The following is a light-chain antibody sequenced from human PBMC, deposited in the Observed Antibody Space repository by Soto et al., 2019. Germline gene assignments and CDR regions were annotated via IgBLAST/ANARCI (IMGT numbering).Light chain of an antibody. CDR2: GAS. CDR3: QNYNDWRST. CDR1: QSITNN. J-gene: IGKJ2*01. Sequence: EVVMTQSPATLSVSPGERATLSCRASQSITNNLAWYQPRPGQSPRLLISGASTRATGIPARFSGSGSGTEFTLTISSLQSEDFAMYYCQNYNDWRSTFGQGTNVE. V-gene: IGKV3-15*01.